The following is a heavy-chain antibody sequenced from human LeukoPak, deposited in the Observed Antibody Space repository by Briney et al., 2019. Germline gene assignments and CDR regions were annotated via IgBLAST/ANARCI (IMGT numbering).Heavy chain of an antibody. CDR1: GYTFSSYD. V-gene: IGHV1-18*01. CDR2: ISAYKGST. Sequence: ASVKVSCKASGYTFSSYDISWVRQAPGQGLEWMGWISAYKGSTNYAQKLQDRVTMTTDTYTSTAYMELRSLRSDDTAVYYCARRMTYTYYYDNSGYYYEDYWGQGTLVTVSS. CDR3: ARRMTYTYYYDNSGYYYEDY. D-gene: IGHD3-22*01. J-gene: IGHJ4*02.